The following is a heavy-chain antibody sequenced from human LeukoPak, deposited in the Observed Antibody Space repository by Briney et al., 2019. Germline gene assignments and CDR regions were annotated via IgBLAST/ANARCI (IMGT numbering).Heavy chain of an antibody. D-gene: IGHD3-10*01. CDR3: AKSVHGLRNY. Sequence: GGSLTLSCAASGFTISSYGVSCVRHARGKGLEWGSSISGGTTSYADSVKGRFPICRDNSKNIVPLHMQSLRAEDTAVYYWAKSVHGLRNYWGQGTLVTVSS. J-gene: IGHJ4*02. CDR2: ISGGTT. CDR1: GFTISSYG. V-gene: IGHV3-23*01.